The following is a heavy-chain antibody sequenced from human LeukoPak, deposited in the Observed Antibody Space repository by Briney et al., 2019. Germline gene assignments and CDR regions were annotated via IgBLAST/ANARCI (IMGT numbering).Heavy chain of an antibody. D-gene: IGHD3-22*01. CDR2: INPSGST. CDR1: GGSFSGYH. Sequence: SETLSLTCAVYGGSFSGYHWTWIRQSPGKGLEWIGDINPSGSTYYNPSLKSRLTISVDTSKNQFSLKLRSVTAADTAVYYCARGRHDITMIVVVMTSVSYYLDVWGKGTTVTV. J-gene: IGHJ6*03. V-gene: IGHV4-34*01. CDR3: ARGRHDITMIVVVMTSVSYYLDV.